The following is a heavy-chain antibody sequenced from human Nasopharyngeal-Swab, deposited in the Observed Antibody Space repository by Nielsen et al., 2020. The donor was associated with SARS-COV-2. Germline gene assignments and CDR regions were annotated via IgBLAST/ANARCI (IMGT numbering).Heavy chain of an antibody. J-gene: IGHJ4*01. Sequence: LSLTCAVSGFTVSSNYMSWVRQAPGKGLEWVSVIYSGGSTYYADSVKGRFTISRDNSKNTLYLQMNSLRAEDTAVYYCARDSKIPRVAAPGTYYWGQGTLVTVSS. V-gene: IGHV3-53*01. D-gene: IGHD6-13*01. CDR1: GFTVSSNY. CDR2: IYSGGST. CDR3: ARDSKIPRVAAPGTYY.